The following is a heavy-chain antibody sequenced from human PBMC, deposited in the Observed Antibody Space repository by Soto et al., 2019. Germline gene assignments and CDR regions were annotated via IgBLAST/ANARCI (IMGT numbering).Heavy chain of an antibody. Sequence: QVQLVQAGAEVKKPGASVKVSCKASGYTFSSYAMHWVCQAPGQRLEWMGWINAGYGNTKYSQKFQGRVTITRDTSASTAYMELSSLRSEDTAVYYCARDIGPRAFDIWGQGTMVTVSS. CDR1: GYTFSSYA. J-gene: IGHJ3*02. D-gene: IGHD3-16*02. V-gene: IGHV1-3*01. CDR3: ARDIGPRAFDI. CDR2: INAGYGNT.